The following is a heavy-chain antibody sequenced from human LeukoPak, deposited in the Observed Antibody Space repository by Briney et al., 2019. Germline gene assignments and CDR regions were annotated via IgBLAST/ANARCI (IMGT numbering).Heavy chain of an antibody. CDR1: GGSISSYY. CDR2: IYYSGST. D-gene: IGHD3-10*01. V-gene: IGHV4-59*01. Sequence: PSETLSLTCTVSGGSISSYYWSWIRQPPGKRLEWIGYIYYSGSTNYNPSLKSRVTISVDTSKNQFSLKLSSVTAADTAVYYCARDSRFGELSHFDYWGQGTLVTVSS. CDR3: ARDSRFGELSHFDY. J-gene: IGHJ4*02.